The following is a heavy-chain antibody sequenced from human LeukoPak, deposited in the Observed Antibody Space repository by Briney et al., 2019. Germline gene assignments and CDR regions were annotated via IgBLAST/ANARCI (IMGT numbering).Heavy chain of an antibody. V-gene: IGHV3-21*01. CDR2: ISSSSSYI. CDR1: GFTLSSYS. J-gene: IGHJ6*04. Sequence: GGSLRLSCAASGFTLSSYSMNWVRQAPGKGLEWVSSISSSSSYIYYADSVKGRFTISRDNAKNSLYLQMNSLRAEDTAVYYCARDLSPISSIAARSGMDVWGKGTTVTVSS. D-gene: IGHD6-6*01. CDR3: ARDLSPISSIAARSGMDV.